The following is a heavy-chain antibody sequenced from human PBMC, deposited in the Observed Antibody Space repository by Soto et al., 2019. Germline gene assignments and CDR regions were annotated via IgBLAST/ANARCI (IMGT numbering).Heavy chain of an antibody. CDR1: GYTFTSYG. CDR2: ISAYNGNT. J-gene: IGHJ6*02. CDR3: AREGRLYYDIWTGYQTDYYYYGMDV. D-gene: IGHD3-9*01. Sequence: ASVKVSCKASGYTFTSYGISWVRQAPGQGLEWMGWISAYNGNTNYAQKLQGRVTMTTDTSTSTAYMELRSLRSDDTAVYYCAREGRLYYDIWTGYQTDYYYYGMDVWGQGTTVTVSS. V-gene: IGHV1-18*04.